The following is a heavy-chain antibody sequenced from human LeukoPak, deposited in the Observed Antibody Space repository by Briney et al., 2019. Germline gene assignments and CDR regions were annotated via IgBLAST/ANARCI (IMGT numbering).Heavy chain of an antibody. V-gene: IGHV1-18*01. D-gene: IGHD2-2*02. CDR3: ARDSRYCSSTSCYTDAFDI. CDR1: GYTFTSYG. J-gene: IGHJ3*02. Sequence: HRASVKVSCKASGYTFTSYGISWVRQAPGQGLEWMGWISAYNGNTNYAQKLQGRVTMTTDTSTSTAYMELRSLRSDDTAVYYCARDSRYCSSTSCYTDAFDIWGQGTMVTVFS. CDR2: ISAYNGNT.